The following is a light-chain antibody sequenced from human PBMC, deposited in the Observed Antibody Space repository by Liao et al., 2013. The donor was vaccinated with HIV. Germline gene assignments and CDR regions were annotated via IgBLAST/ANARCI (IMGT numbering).Light chain of an antibody. CDR2: KDS. CDR3: YSAADNSWV. V-gene: IGLV3-27*01. CDR1: NIGRKG. Sequence: SFVLTQPPSVSVAPGQTATITCGGNNIGRKGVHWFQQKPGQAPVLVIYKDSERPSGIPERFSGSSSGTTVTLTISGAQVEDEADYYCYSAADNSWVFGGGTKLTVL. J-gene: IGLJ3*02.